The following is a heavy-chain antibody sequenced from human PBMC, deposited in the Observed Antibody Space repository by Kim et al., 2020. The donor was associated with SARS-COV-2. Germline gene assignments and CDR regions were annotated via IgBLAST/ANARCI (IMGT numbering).Heavy chain of an antibody. D-gene: IGHD2-2*01. J-gene: IGHJ4*02. Sequence: GGSLRLSCAASGFTFSSYEMNWVRQAPGKGLEWVSYISSSGSTIYYADSVKGRFTISRDNAKNSLYLQMNSLRAEDTAVYYCAREAVVPAAIGHWGQGTLVTVSS. CDR2: ISSSGSTI. V-gene: IGHV3-48*03. CDR3: AREAVVPAAIGH. CDR1: GFTFSSYE.